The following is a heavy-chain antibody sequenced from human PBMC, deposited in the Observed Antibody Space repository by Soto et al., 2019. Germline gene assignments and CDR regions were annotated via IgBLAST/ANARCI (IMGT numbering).Heavy chain of an antibody. CDR2: IYHSGST. D-gene: IGHD6-13*01. CDR3: ARGLDSSSSFYY. Sequence: SETLSLTCVVSGGSISRGGYSWSWIRQPPGKGLEWIGYIYHSGSTYYNPSLKSRVTISVDRSKNQFSLKLSSVTAADTAVYYCARGLDSSSSFYYWGQGTLVTVSS. J-gene: IGHJ4*02. V-gene: IGHV4-30-2*01. CDR1: GGSISRGGYS.